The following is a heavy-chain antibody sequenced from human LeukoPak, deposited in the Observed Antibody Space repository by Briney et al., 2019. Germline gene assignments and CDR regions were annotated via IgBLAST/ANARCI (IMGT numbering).Heavy chain of an antibody. V-gene: IGHV1-69*13. D-gene: IGHD2-21*02. CDR3: ARAYCGGGCYSSAFDI. CDR2: IIPIFGTA. CDR1: GGTFSSYA. Sequence: VASVKASCKASGGTFSSYAISWVRQAPGQGLEWMGGIIPIFGTANYAQKFQGRVTITADESTSTAYMELSSLRSEDTAVYYCARAYCGGGCYSSAFDIWGQGTMVTVSS. J-gene: IGHJ3*02.